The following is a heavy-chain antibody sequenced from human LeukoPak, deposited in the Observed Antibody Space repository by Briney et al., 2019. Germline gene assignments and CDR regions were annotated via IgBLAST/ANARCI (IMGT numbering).Heavy chain of an antibody. CDR2: INSDGSST. CDR1: GFTFSSYW. J-gene: IGHJ6*03. CDR3: ARDLRSRFSENFYYYMDV. V-gene: IGHV3-74*01. D-gene: IGHD3-3*01. Sequence: GGSLRLSCAASGFTFSSYWMHWVRQAPGKGLVWVSRINSDGSSTSYADSVKGRFTISRDNGKNSLYLQMNSLRAEDTALYYCARDLRSRFSENFYYYMDVWGKGTTVTVSS.